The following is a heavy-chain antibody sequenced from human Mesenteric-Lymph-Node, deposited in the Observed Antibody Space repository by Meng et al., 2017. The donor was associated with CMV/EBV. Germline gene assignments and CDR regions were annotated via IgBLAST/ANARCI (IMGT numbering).Heavy chain of an antibody. CDR1: GSTFTGYY. CDR3: ARALRYSSNNWFDP. CDR2: INPNSGGT. D-gene: IGHD6-19*01. J-gene: IGHJ5*02. Sequence: ASGSTFTGYYMRWVRQAPGQGLEWMGWINPNSGGTNYAQKFQGRVTMTTDTSTSTAYMELRSLRSDDTAVYYCARALRYSSNNWFDPWGQGTLVTVSS. V-gene: IGHV1-2*02.